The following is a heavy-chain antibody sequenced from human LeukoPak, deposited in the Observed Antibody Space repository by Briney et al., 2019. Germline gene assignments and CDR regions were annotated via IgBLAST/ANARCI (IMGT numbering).Heavy chain of an antibody. V-gene: IGHV3-74*01. J-gene: IGHJ4*02. Sequence: PGGSLRLSCAASGFPLSSYWMLWVRQAPGKGLVWVSRINSDESSTSYAESVKGRYTISSDNAKNTLYLQMNSLRAEDTAVYYCARGQQLVGDWGQGALVT. CDR2: INSDESST. CDR3: ARGQQLVGD. D-gene: IGHD6-13*01. CDR1: GFPLSSYW.